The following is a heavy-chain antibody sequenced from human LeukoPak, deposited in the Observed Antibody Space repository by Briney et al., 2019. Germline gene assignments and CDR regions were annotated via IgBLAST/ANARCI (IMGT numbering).Heavy chain of an antibody. CDR3: AKGLGTGSVLARPLHY. CDR1: GFPFSTYD. Sequence: GGSLRLSCAASGFPFSTYDMHWVRQAPDRGLQWVAVISSDGYRTDYPDSVRGRFTISRDNFKNTVDLQMISVTAEDTAMYFCAKGLGTGSVLARPLHYWGQGTLVTVSS. J-gene: IGHJ4*02. V-gene: IGHV3-30*18. D-gene: IGHD3-10*01. CDR2: ISSDGYRT.